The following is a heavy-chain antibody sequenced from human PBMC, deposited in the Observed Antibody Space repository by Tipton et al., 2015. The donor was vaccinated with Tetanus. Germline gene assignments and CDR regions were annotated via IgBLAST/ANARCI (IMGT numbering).Heavy chain of an antibody. D-gene: IGHD3-3*01. J-gene: IGHJ6*02. CDR2: INYDGST. V-gene: IGHV4-34*01. Sequence: TLSLTCAVYGGTFNNYFWTWIRQPPGKGLEWIGEINYDGSTNYSPSLKSRVSISVDGSNNQFSLDLNSVTAADTAVYYCARAHYDFWSSDSYYYGMDVWGQGTTVTVSS. CDR1: GGTFNNYF. CDR3: ARAHYDFWSSDSYYYGMDV.